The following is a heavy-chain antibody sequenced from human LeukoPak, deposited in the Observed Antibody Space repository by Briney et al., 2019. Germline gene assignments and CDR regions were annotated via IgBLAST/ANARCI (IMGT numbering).Heavy chain of an antibody. J-gene: IGHJ4*02. CDR1: GFTFSSYE. D-gene: IGHD3-22*01. CDR2: ISSSGSTI. V-gene: IGHV3-48*03. CDR3: AREQYYYDSSGCVDY. Sequence: GGSLILSCAASGFTFSSYEMNWVRQAPGKGLEWVSYISSSGSTIYYADSVEGRFTISRDNAKNSLYLQMNSLRAEDTAVYYCAREQYYYDSSGCVDYWGQGTLVTVSS.